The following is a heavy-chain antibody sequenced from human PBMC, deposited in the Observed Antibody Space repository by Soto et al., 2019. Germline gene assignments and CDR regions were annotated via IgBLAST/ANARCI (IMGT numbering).Heavy chain of an antibody. V-gene: IGHV4-30-4*02. Sequence: SETLSLTCTVSGGSISSGDYYWSWIRQPPGKGLEWIGSIYYSGSTYYNPSLKSRVTISVDTSKNQFSLKLNSVTAEDTSVYYCAKDTFYHDRTGYYIFDYWGQGTLVTVSS. CDR3: AKDTFYHDRTGYYIFDY. CDR2: IYYSGST. J-gene: IGHJ4*02. D-gene: IGHD3-22*01. CDR1: GGSISSGDYY.